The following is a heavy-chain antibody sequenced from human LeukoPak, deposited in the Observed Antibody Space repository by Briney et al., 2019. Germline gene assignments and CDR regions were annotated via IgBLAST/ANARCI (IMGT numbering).Heavy chain of an antibody. J-gene: IGHJ4*02. CDR2: INPNSGGT. Sequence: GASVKVSCKASGYTFTGYYMHWVRQAPGQGLEWMGWINPNSGGTNYAQKFQGRVTMTRDTSISTAYMELSRLRSDDTAVYYCARAPHGSSWYNPQSGVSNYWGQGTLVTVSS. D-gene: IGHD6-13*01. CDR3: ARAPHGSSWYNPQSGVSNY. CDR1: GYTFTGYY. V-gene: IGHV1-2*02.